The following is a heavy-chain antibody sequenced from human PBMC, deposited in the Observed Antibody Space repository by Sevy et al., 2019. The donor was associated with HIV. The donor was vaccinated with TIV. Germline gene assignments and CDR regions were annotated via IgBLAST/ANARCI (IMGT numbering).Heavy chain of an antibody. J-gene: IGHJ1*01. CDR2: ISFDGSNE. CDR3: DLERLASAVAEYFHN. V-gene: IGHV3-30-3*01. Sequence: GGSLRLSCAASGFTFNFFSMHWVRQAPGKGLEWVATISFDGSNEHYADSVKGRFTISRDNSKNSLFLQMNSLRADDSAVYYCDLERLASAVAEYFHNWGQGTLVTVSS. CDR1: GFTFNFFS. D-gene: IGHD1-1*01.